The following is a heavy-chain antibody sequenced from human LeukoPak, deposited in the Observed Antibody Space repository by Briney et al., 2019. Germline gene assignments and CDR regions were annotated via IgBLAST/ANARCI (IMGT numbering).Heavy chain of an antibody. CDR1: GGSISSSSYY. CDR3: ARHLAYSSSTPPVY. J-gene: IGHJ4*02. Sequence: PSETLSLTCTVSGGSISSSSYYWGWIRQPPGKGLEWIGSIYYSGSTYYNPSLKSRVTISVDTSKNQFSLKLSSVTAADTAVYYCARHLAYSSSTPPVYWGQGTLVTVSS. D-gene: IGHD6-13*01. CDR2: IYYSGST. V-gene: IGHV4-39*01.